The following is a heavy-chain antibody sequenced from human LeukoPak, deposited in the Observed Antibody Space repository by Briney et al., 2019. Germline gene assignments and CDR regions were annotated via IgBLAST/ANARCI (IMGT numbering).Heavy chain of an antibody. CDR1: GGSISSSSYY. D-gene: IGHD6-19*01. V-gene: IGHV4-39*07. J-gene: IGHJ4*02. CDR2: IYHSGST. Sequence: SETLSLTCTVSGGSISSSSYYWGWIRQPPGKGLEWIGEIYHSGSTHYNPSLKSRITISVDKSKNQFSLKLSSVTAADTAVYYCASRSSGWYFENWGQGTLVTVSS. CDR3: ASRSSGWYFEN.